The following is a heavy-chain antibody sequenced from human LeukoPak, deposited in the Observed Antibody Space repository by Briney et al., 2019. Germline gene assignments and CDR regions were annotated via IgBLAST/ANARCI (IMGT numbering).Heavy chain of an antibody. J-gene: IGHJ4*02. CDR3: TRLRASSGYYSIDY. Sequence: SETLSLTCTVSGGSISSYYWSSIRQPPGKGLEWIGYIYCSGSTSYNPSLMSRVTISVDTSKNQLSLKLRYVTAADTAVYYCTRLRASSGYYSIDYWGQGTLVTVSS. CDR2: IYCSGST. V-gene: IGHV4-59*08. CDR1: GGSISSYY. D-gene: IGHD3-22*01.